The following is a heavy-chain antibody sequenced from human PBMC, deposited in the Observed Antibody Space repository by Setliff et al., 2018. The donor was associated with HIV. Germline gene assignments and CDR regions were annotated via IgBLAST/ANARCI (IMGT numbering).Heavy chain of an antibody. CDR3: ARHAPRNHDLAGVFYPYYMDV. V-gene: IGHV4-59*08. CDR1: GGSISSYF. J-gene: IGHJ6*03. Sequence: SETLSLTCTVSGGSISSYFWSWIRQPPGKRLEWIGYIYTNGSTNYNPSLKSRVTISVDTSKNQFSLKLNSVTAADTAVYYCARHAPRNHDLAGVFYPYYMDVWGKGTTVTVSS. CDR2: IYTNGST. D-gene: IGHD1-1*01.